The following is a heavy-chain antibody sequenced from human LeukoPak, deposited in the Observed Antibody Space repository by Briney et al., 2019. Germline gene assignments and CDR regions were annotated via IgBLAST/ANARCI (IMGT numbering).Heavy chain of an antibody. CDR2: IYYSGST. CDR1: GGSISSYY. D-gene: IGHD4-17*01. CDR3: AKHFGDYGGGTFDI. Sequence: PSETLSLTCTVPGGSISSYYWSWIRQPPGKGLEWIGYIYYSGSTNHNPSLKSRVTASVDTSKNQFSLKLTSVTAADTAVYYCAKHFGDYGGGTFDIWGQGTMVTVSS. V-gene: IGHV4-59*01. J-gene: IGHJ3*02.